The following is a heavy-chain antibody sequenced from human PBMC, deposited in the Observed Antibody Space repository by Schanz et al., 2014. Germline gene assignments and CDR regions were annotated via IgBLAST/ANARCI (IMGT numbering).Heavy chain of an antibody. J-gene: IGHJ4*02. CDR1: GFTFSNYW. V-gene: IGHV3-7*01. CDR3: AKGRMTATNFFDS. CDR2: IKQDGSEK. Sequence: EVQLVESGGGLVQPGGSLRLSCAASGFTFSNYWMIWVRQAPGKGLEWVANIKQDGSEKFYVDSVKGRFTISRDNAKNALYLQMNSLRAEDTAVYYCAKGRMTATNFFDSWGQGTLVTVSS. D-gene: IGHD1-7*01.